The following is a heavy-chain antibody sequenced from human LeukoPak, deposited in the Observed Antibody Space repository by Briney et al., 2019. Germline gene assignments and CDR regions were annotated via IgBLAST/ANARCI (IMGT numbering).Heavy chain of an antibody. CDR3: AREMGREWLRSFDY. CDR2: ISSSSSTI. D-gene: IGHD5-12*01. V-gene: IGHV3-48*01. J-gene: IGHJ4*02. CDR1: GFTFSSYS. Sequence: GGSLRLSCAASGFTFSSYSMNWVRQAPGKGLEWVSYISSSSSTIYYADSVKGRFTISRDNAKNSLYLQMNSLRAEDTAVYYCAREMGREWLRSFDYWGQGTLVTVSS.